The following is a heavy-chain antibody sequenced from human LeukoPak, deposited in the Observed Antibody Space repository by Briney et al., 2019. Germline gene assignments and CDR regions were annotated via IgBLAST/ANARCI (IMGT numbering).Heavy chain of an antibody. CDR3: ARGNKAYSNLDS. Sequence: KPSETLSLTCTVSGGSISDYFWTWIRQPPGKGLEWIGYIYYSGSTDHNPSLKSRVTISVDTSENQFSLKLSSVTAADTAVYYCARGNKAYSNLDSWGQGTLVTVSS. CDR1: GGSISDYF. D-gene: IGHD4-11*01. CDR2: IYYSGST. V-gene: IGHV4-59*01. J-gene: IGHJ4*02.